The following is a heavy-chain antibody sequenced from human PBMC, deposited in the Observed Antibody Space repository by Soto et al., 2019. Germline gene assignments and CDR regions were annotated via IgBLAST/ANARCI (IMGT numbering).Heavy chain of an antibody. J-gene: IGHJ4*02. V-gene: IGHV4-59*08. CDR2: IYYSGST. CDR3: ARRWGRSLDY. D-gene: IGHD2-15*01. Sequence: SETMSLSCTVAGGYIGSYCGSWIRQPPGKGLEWIGYIYYSGSTNYNPSLKSRVTISVDTSKNQFSLKLSSVTAADTAVYYCARRWGRSLDYWGQGTLVTVSS. CDR1: GGYIGSYC.